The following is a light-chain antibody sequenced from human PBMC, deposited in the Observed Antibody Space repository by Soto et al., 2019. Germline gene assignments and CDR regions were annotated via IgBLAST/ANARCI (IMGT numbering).Light chain of an antibody. V-gene: IGKV1-33*01. CDR3: QHYDTPLT. CDR1: QAISNH. J-gene: IGKJ5*01. CDR2: DAS. Sequence: DIQMTQSPSSLSASVGARFPITCHASQAISNHLNWYHQKPVKAPKLLVSDASNLETGVPSRFSGSGSGTDFTFTIRSLQPEEIATYYCQHYDTPLTFGQGTRLEIK.